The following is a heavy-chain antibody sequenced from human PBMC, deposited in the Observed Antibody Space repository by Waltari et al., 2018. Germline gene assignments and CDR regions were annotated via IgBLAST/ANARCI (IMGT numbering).Heavy chain of an antibody. V-gene: IGHV4-61*02. CDR2: IYTSGST. D-gene: IGHD3-22*01. CDR1: GGSISSGSYY. J-gene: IGHJ6*03. Sequence: QVQLQESGPGLVKPSQTLSLTCTVSGGSISSGSYYWSWIRQPAGKGLEWIGRIYTSGSTNYNASLKSRVTISVDTSKNQFSRKLSSVTAADTAVYYCARSRSGYYSVYYYYYYMDVWGKGTTVTVSS. CDR3: ARSRSGYYSVYYYYYYMDV.